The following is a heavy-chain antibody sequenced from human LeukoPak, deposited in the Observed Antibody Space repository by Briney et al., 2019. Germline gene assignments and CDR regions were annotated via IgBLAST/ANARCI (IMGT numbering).Heavy chain of an antibody. CDR3: ARQDSSGWYGSFDY. CDR2: IHFSGAN. J-gene: IGHJ4*02. CDR1: GGSISSGSNY. Sequence: PSGTLSLTCTVSGGSISSGSNYWGWIRQPPGKGLEWIGSIHFSGANSYNPSLKSRVTISVDTSKNQFSLTLSSLTAADTAVYYCARQDSSGWYGSFDYWGQGILVTVSS. D-gene: IGHD6-19*01. V-gene: IGHV4-39*01.